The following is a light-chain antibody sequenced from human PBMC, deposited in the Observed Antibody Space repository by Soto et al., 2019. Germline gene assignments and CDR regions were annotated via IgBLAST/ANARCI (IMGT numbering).Light chain of an antibody. J-gene: IGKJ2*01. CDR3: HQYKSYSPT. CDR2: DAS. V-gene: IGKV1-5*01. CDR1: QSVSSW. Sequence: DIQMTQSPSTLSASVGDRVTITCRASQSVSSWLAWYQQRPGKAPKLLIYDASSLESGVPSRFSGSGSGTEFTLTISSLQPDDFATYYCHQYKSYSPTFGQGTKLEIK.